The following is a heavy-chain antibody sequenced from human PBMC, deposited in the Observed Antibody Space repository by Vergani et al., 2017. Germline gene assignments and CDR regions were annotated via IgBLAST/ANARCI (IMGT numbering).Heavy chain of an antibody. D-gene: IGHD3-16*02. CDR1: GYTFTSYG. CDR3: ARVSNNDYVWGSYRYGAYYFDY. Sequence: QVQLVQSGAEAKKPGASVKVSCKASGYTFTSYGISWVRQAPGQGLEWMGWISAYNGNTNYAQKLQGRVTMTTDTSTSTAYMELRSLRSDDTAVYYCARVSNNDYVWGSYRYGAYYFDYWGQGTLVTVSS. J-gene: IGHJ4*02. V-gene: IGHV1-18*01. CDR2: ISAYNGNT.